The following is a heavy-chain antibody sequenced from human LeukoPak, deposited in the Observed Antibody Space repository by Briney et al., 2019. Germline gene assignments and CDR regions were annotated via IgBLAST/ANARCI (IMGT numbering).Heavy chain of an antibody. CDR2: ISYDGSNK. CDR1: GLTFYSYD. D-gene: IGHD1-26*01. CDR3: ARQKYRGSSLAY. Sequence: QAGGSLRLSCAASGLTFYSYDMHWVRQAPGKGLEWVALISYDGSNKYYADSVKGRFTISRDNSKSTLYLQMNSLGAEDTAVYYCARQKYRGSSLAYWGQGTLVTVSS. V-gene: IGHV3-33*01. J-gene: IGHJ4*02.